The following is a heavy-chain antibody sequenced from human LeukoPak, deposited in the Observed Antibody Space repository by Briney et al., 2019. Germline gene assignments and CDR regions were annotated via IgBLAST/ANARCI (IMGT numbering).Heavy chain of an antibody. Sequence: GESLKISCAASGFTFSSYGMHWVRQAPGKGLEWVAVISYDGSNKYYADSVKGRFTISRDNSKNTLYLQMNSLRAEDTAVYYCAKDLKNWNYVGGLDYWGQGTLVTVSS. CDR2: ISYDGSNK. V-gene: IGHV3-30*18. CDR1: GFTFSSYG. CDR3: AKDLKNWNYVGGLDY. J-gene: IGHJ4*02. D-gene: IGHD1-7*01.